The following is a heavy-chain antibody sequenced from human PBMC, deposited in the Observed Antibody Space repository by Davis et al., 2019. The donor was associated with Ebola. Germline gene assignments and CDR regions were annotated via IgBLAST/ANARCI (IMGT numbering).Heavy chain of an antibody. CDR1: GFTFSSYS. V-gene: IGHV3-21*01. CDR2: ISSSSSYI. Sequence: GESLKISCAASGFTFSSYSMNWVRQAPGKGLEWVSSISSSSSYIYYADSVKGRFTISRDNAKNSLYLQMNSLRAEDTAVYYCARSLIAARPGYYYGMDVWGQGTTVTVSS. J-gene: IGHJ6*02. D-gene: IGHD6-6*01. CDR3: ARSLIAARPGYYYGMDV.